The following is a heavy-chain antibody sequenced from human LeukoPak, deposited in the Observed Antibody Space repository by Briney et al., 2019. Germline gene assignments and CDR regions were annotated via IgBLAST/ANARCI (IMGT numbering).Heavy chain of an antibody. CDR3: ATDNYYGSGSYYRFDY. CDR1: GYTLTELS. Sequence: EASVKVSCKVSGYTLTELSMHWVRQAPGKGREWKGGFDPEDGETIYAQKFQGRVTMTEDTSTDTAYMELSSLRSEDTAVYYCATDNYYGSGSYYRFDYWGQGTLVTVSS. CDR2: FDPEDGET. D-gene: IGHD3-10*01. V-gene: IGHV1-24*01. J-gene: IGHJ4*02.